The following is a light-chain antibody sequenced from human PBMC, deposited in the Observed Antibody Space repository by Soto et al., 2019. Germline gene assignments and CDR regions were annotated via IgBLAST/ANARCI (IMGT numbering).Light chain of an antibody. CDR1: QSVSSKY. CDR3: QHYGSSPPDT. V-gene: IGKV3-20*01. Sequence: EIVVTQSPGTLSLSLGERATLSCRASQSVSSKYVAWYQQKPGQAPRLLIYGTSRRATGIPDRFSGSGSGTDFYLTISRLEPEDFAVYYCQHYGSSPPDTFGQGTKLEIK. J-gene: IGKJ2*01. CDR2: GTS.